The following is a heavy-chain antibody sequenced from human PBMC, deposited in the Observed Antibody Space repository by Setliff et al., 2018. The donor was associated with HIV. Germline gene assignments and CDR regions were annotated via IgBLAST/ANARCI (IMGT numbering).Heavy chain of an antibody. Sequence: GSLRLSCAASGFTFSSSWMHWVRQALGKGLVWVSRINTGGSNTNYADSVKGRFTISRDNAKNTLYLQMNSLRAEDTAVYYCARDLSYDYDRSSDTFDYWGQGTLVTVSS. V-gene: IGHV3-74*01. CDR2: INTGGSNT. CDR1: GFTFSSSW. J-gene: IGHJ4*02. CDR3: ARDLSYDYDRSSDTFDY. D-gene: IGHD3-22*01.